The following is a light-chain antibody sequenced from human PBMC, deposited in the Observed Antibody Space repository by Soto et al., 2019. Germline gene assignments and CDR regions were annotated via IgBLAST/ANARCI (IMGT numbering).Light chain of an antibody. CDR1: HGISNY. J-gene: IGKJ4*01. CDR3: QKYNSAPLT. CDR2: AAS. V-gene: IGKV1-27*01. Sequence: DIQMTQSPSSLSASVGDRVTITCRASHGISNYLAWYQQKPGKVPKLLICAASTLQSRVPSRFSGSGSWTDFTLTISSLQPEDVATYYCQKYNSAPLTFGGGTKVESK.